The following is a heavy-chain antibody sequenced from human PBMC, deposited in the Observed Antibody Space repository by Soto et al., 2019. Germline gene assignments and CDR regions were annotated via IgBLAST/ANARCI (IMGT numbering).Heavy chain of an antibody. CDR1: GFTFSNFA. V-gene: IGHV3-23*01. CDR3: AKDPPTTGTTFDY. Sequence: GGSLRLSCAASGFTFSNFAMSWVRQAPGKGLEWVSTISKSGGSTYYADSVKGRFTISRDNSKNTLFLQINSLRAEDTAIYYCAKDPPTTGTTFDYWGQGTLVTVSS. J-gene: IGHJ4*02. CDR2: ISKSGGST. D-gene: IGHD1-1*01.